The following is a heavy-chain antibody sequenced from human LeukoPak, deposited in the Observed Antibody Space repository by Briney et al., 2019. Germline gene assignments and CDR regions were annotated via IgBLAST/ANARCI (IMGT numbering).Heavy chain of an antibody. CDR3: AKLGIVEVVAATTWFDP. Sequence: PGGSLRLSCAASGFTFSSYAMSWVRQAPGKGLEWVSAISGSGGSTYYADSVKGRFTISRDNSKNTLYLQMNSLRAEDTAVYYCAKLGIVEVVAATTWFDPWGQGTLVTVSS. CDR2: ISGSGGST. V-gene: IGHV3-23*01. CDR1: GFTFSSYA. J-gene: IGHJ5*02. D-gene: IGHD2-15*01.